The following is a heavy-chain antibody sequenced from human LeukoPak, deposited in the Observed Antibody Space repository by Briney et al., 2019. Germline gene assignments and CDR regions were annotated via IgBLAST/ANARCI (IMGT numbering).Heavy chain of an antibody. Sequence: SETLSLTCTVSRGSISSSSYYWGWIRQPPGKGLEWIGYIYYSGSTNYNPSLKSRVTISVDTSKNQFSLKLSSVTAADTAVYYCARDLGGRTYWFDPWGQGTLVTVSS. CDR2: IYYSGST. V-gene: IGHV4-61*01. CDR3: ARDLGGRTYWFDP. J-gene: IGHJ5*02. CDR1: RGSISSSSYY.